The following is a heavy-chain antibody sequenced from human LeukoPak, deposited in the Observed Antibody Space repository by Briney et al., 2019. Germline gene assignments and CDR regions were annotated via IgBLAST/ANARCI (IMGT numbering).Heavy chain of an antibody. D-gene: IGHD3/OR15-3a*01. J-gene: IGHJ4*02. V-gene: IGHV4-4*02. CDR1: GGSISSSYW. CDR2: IYHSGST. CDR3: ARSYWTGYHHLDF. Sequence: PSGTLSLTCAVSGGSISSSYWWTWVRQPPGKGLEWIGEIYHSGSTNYNPSPKSRLTISVDKSKNQFSLKLSSVTAADTAVYYCARSYWTGYHHLDFWGQGTLVTVSS.